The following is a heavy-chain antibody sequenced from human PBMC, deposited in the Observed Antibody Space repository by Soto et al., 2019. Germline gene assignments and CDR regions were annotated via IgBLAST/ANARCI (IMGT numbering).Heavy chain of an antibody. CDR3: AKSLGITMDRGVIRRPRNWFDP. CDR1: GFTFSSYA. D-gene: IGHD3-10*01. J-gene: IGHJ5*02. V-gene: IGHV3-23*01. CDR2: ISGSGGST. Sequence: GGSLRLSCAASGFTFSSYAMSWVRQAPGKGLEWVSAISGSGGSTYYADSVKGRFTISRDNSKNTLYLQMNSLRAEDTAVYYCAKSLGITMDRGVIRRPRNWFDPWGQGTLVTVSS.